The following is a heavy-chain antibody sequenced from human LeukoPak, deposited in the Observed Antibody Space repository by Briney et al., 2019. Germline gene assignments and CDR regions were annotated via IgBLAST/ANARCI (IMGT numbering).Heavy chain of an antibody. CDR1: GFTFSSYA. Sequence: GGSLRLSCAASGFTFSSYAMHWVRQAPGKGLEWVALISYDGNNKYYADSVKGRFTISRDNSQNTLYLQMSSLRVEDTAVYYCARAYSSLSTTFDPWGQGTLVTVSS. D-gene: IGHD6-19*01. CDR3: ARAYSSLSTTFDP. V-gene: IGHV3-30-3*01. CDR2: ISYDGNNK. J-gene: IGHJ5*02.